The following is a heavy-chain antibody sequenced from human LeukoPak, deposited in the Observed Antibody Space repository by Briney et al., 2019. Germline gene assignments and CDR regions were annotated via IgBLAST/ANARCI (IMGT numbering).Heavy chain of an antibody. V-gene: IGHV3-30*18. D-gene: IGHD2-21*02. J-gene: IGHJ4*02. CDR2: ISYDGSNK. CDR1: GFTFSSYG. Sequence: GRSLRLSCAASGFTFSSYGMHWVRQAPGKGLEWVAVISYDGSNKYYADSVKGRFAISSDNSKNTLYLQMNSLRAEDTAVYYCAKSAYCGGDCYSFDYWGQGTLVTVSS. CDR3: AKSAYCGGDCYSFDY.